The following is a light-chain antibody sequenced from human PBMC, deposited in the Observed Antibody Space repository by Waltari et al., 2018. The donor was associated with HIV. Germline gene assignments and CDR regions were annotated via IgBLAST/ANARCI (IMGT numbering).Light chain of an antibody. CDR1: SSDVGGYDY. Sequence: QSALTQPASVSGSPGQSITISCTGTSSDVGGYDYVSWYQQHPGKAPKLMIYEVSNRPSGVSNRFSGSKSGNTASLTISGLQAEDEAHYYCSSYAGSSMSYAFGTGTKVTVL. CDR3: SSYAGSSMSYA. CDR2: EVS. J-gene: IGLJ1*01. V-gene: IGLV2-14*01.